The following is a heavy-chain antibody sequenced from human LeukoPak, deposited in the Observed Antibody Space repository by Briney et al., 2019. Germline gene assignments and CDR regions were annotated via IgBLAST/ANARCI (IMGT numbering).Heavy chain of an antibody. CDR1: GFTYSSYG. D-gene: IGHD2-15*01. V-gene: IGHV4-59*01. Sequence: PGGSLRLSCAASGFTYSSYGMSWVRQPPGKGLEWIGYIYYSGSTNYNPSLKSRVTISVDTSKNQFSLKLSSVTAADTAVYYCASISGYFDYWGQGTLVTVSS. CDR2: IYYSGST. J-gene: IGHJ4*02. CDR3: ASISGYFDY.